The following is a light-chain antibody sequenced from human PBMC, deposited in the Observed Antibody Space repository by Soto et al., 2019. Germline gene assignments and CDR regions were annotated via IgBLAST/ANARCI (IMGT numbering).Light chain of an antibody. CDR2: GAS. Sequence: EIVLTQSPGTLSLSPGERATLSCRASQSVNSNYLAWYQQKPGQAPRLLIFGASSRATGIPDRFSGSGSGAGFTLAISRLEHEDFEVYYCQQRSNWQWTLGQGTKVDIK. V-gene: IGKV3D-20*02. J-gene: IGKJ1*01. CDR3: QQRSNWQWT. CDR1: QSVNSNY.